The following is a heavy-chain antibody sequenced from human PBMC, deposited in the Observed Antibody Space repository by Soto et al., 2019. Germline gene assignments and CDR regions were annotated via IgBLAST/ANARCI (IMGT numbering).Heavy chain of an antibody. D-gene: IGHD2-2*01. CDR2: ISGSGGST. J-gene: IGHJ4*02. CDR3: AKSNQLLSWYFDY. Sequence: LRLSCAASGFTFSSYAMSWVLQAPGKGLEWVSAISGSGGSTYYADSVKGRFTISRDNSKNTLYLQMNSLRAEDTAVYYCAKSNQLLSWYFDYWGQGTLVTVSS. V-gene: IGHV3-23*01. CDR1: GFTFSSYA.